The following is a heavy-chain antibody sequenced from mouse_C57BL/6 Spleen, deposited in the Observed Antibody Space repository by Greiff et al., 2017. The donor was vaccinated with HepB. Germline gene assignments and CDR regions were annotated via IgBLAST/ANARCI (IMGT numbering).Heavy chain of an antibody. J-gene: IGHJ4*01. CDR3: ERKYDYDGYYAMDY. CDR2: IYPYNGVS. D-gene: IGHD2-4*01. Sequence: VQLQQSGPELVKPGASVKISCKASGYSFTGYYMHWVKQSHGNILDWIGYIYPYNGVSSYNQKFKGKATLTVDTSSSTAYMELRSLTSGNSAVYYCERKYDYDGYYAMDYWGQGTSVTVSS. V-gene: IGHV1-31*01. CDR1: GYSFTGYY.